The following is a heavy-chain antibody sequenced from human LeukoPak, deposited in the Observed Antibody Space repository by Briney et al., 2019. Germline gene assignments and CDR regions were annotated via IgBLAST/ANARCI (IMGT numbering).Heavy chain of an antibody. CDR3: VRFNWNHEGYGMDV. CDR2: ISSSSSYI. Sequence: GGSLRLSCAASGFTFSSYSMNWVRQAPGKGLEWVSSISSSSSYIYYADSVKGRFTISRDNAKNSLCLQMNSLRAEDTAVYYCVRFNWNHEGYGMDVWGQGTTVTVSS. V-gene: IGHV3-21*01. J-gene: IGHJ6*02. CDR1: GFTFSSYS. D-gene: IGHD1-20*01.